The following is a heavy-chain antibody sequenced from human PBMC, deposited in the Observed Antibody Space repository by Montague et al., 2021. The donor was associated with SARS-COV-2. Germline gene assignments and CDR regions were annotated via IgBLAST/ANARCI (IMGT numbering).Heavy chain of an antibody. CDR2: PQHTNKKYE. D-gene: IGHD2-8*02. J-gene: IGHJ3*01. V-gene: IGHV6-1*01. Sequence: CAISGDSVVELRRRSEEHTPELPSHLELVCRPQHTNKKYETYAVSVQSRITITADTSKNQFSLHLNSVTPEDTAVYYCARDLYWAFDAWGLGTTVTVSA. CDR3: ARDLYWAFDA. CDR1: GDSVVELRRR.